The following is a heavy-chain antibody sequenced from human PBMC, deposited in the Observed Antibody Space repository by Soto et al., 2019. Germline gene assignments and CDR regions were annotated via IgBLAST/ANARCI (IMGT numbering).Heavy chain of an antibody. CDR3: ARGRTVRNYADDSSDYFYFFDY. J-gene: IGHJ4*02. CDR2: VYYTGST. V-gene: IGHV4-59*01. CDR1: GDSISAFY. D-gene: IGHD3-22*01. Sequence: SETLSLTCTVSGDSISAFYWGWMRQSPGKELEWIGYVYYTGSTNYNPSLKSRVTISVDRSKNQFSLKLTSANAADTAVYYCARGRTVRNYADDSSDYFYFFDYWGQGTQVTSPQ.